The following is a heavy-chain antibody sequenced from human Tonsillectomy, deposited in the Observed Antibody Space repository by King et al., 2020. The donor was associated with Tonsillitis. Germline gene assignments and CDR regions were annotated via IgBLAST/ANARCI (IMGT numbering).Heavy chain of an antibody. V-gene: IGHV3-53*04. CDR1: GFTVSSNY. D-gene: IGHD3-22*01. CDR2: IYSGGNT. Sequence: VQLVESGGGLVQPGGSLRLSCAASGFTVSSNYMSWVRQAPGKGLEWVSVIYSGGNTYYADSGTGRLTISRHNSKNTLYLQMNSLRAEDTAVYYCARGDYYESSGYYFGPSTAYYFDYWGQGTLVTVSS. CDR3: ARGDYYESSGYYFGPSTAYYFDY. J-gene: IGHJ4*02.